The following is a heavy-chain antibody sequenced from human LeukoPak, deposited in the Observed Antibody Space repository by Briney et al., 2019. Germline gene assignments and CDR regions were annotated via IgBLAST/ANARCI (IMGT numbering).Heavy chain of an antibody. Sequence: KSSETLSLTCTVSGDSISSETYHWGWIRQPPGQGLQWIGSIYYAGSTYYNPSLKSRVSISVDTSKNQFSLRLTSLTAADTAIYYCARDPGIRGTALDYWGQGTPVTVPS. CDR2: IYYAGST. CDR1: GDSISSETYH. CDR3: ARDPGIRGTALDY. D-gene: IGHD1-7*01. J-gene: IGHJ4*02. V-gene: IGHV4-39*07.